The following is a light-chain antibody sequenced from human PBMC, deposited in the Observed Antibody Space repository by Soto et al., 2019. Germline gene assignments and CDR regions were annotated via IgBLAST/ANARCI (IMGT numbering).Light chain of an antibody. V-gene: IGKV3-15*01. CDR2: GAS. J-gene: IGKJ1*01. CDR3: QQYDKWTPT. CDR1: QSVSRI. Sequence: EIVMTQYPATRSLSSGERTTLSCRASQSVSRILAWYQQKPGQAPRLLIYGASTRATGIPVRFSGTGSGTEFTLTISSLQYEDFAVYDCQQYDKWTPTFGQGTKVDI.